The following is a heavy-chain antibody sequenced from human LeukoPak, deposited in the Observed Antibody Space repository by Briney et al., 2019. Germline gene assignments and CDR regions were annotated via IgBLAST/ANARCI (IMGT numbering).Heavy chain of an antibody. J-gene: IGHJ4*02. CDR1: GYTFTNYW. D-gene: IGHD3-10*01. CDR2: IYPGDSDT. Sequence: PGESLKISCQASGYTFTNYWIGWVRQMPGKRLEWMGIIYPGDSDTTYSPSFQGQVTISADKSISAAYLQWNSLKASDTAMYYCARRWYFGSEKYYAFDYWGQGTLVTVSS. CDR3: ARRWYFGSEKYYAFDY. V-gene: IGHV5-51*01.